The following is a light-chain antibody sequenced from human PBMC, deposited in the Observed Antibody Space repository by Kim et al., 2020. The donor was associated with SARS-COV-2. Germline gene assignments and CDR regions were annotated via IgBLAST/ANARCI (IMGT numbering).Light chain of an antibody. CDR3: AAWDDSLNGL. V-gene: IGLV1-44*01. Sequence: PGQRFTIACSGRSSNIGNNTVNWYQQLPGTAPKLLIYSNNQRPSGVPDRFSGSKSGTSASLAISGLQSEDEADYYCAAWDDSLNGLFGGGTQLTVL. CDR2: SNN. J-gene: IGLJ2*01. CDR1: SSNIGNNT.